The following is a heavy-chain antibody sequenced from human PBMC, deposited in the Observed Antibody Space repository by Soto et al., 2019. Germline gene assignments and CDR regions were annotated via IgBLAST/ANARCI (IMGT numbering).Heavy chain of an antibody. D-gene: IGHD4-17*01. Sequence: QVQLVQSGHDLKRPGASMKVSCKASGYTFTSYGISWVRQAPGQGLEWMAWISPLKGRTQYSQNAQGRVTLSTDTSSNTAYMEMTTLRVEDTAVYYCAMDYGDRPEYFKHWGQGTLVTVS. CDR3: AMDYGDRPEYFKH. CDR2: ISPLKGRT. CDR1: GYTFTSYG. J-gene: IGHJ1*01. V-gene: IGHV1-18*04.